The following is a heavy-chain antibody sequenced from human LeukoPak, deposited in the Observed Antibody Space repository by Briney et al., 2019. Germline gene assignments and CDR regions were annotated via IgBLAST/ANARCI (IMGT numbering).Heavy chain of an antibody. CDR1: GFTFSSYW. CDR2: IKQDGSEK. CDR3: ARLDSSGYRSFDY. Sequence: GGSLRLSCAASGFTFSSYWMSWVRQAPGKGLEWVANIKQDGSEKYYVDSVKGRFTISRDNAKNSLYLQMNSLRAEDTAVYYCARLDSSGYRSFDYWGQGTLVTVSS. V-gene: IGHV3-7*03. J-gene: IGHJ4*02. D-gene: IGHD3-22*01.